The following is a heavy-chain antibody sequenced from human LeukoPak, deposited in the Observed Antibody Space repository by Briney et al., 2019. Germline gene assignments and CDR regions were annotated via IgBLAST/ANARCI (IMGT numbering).Heavy chain of an antibody. Sequence: GGSLRLSCAASGFTFSSYSMNWVRQAPGKGLEWVSAITGSGDRTYYTDSVRGRFTVSRDNSKNTLYLQMNGLRAEDTAVYYCAKRGEDPVDLDYWGQGTLVTVSS. CDR2: ITGSGDRT. CDR1: GFTFSSYS. J-gene: IGHJ4*02. D-gene: IGHD3-16*01. CDR3: AKRGEDPVDLDY. V-gene: IGHV3-23*01.